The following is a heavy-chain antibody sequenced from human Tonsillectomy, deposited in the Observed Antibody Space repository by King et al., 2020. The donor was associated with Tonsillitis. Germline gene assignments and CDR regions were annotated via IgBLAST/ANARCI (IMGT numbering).Heavy chain of an antibody. CDR2: VSAYNVIP. CDR3: AREYCSGGSCYFPDY. CDR1: GYTSTTYS. V-gene: IGHV1-18*01. J-gene: IGHJ4*02. D-gene: IGHD2-15*01. Sequence: QLVQSGAEVKKPGASVKVSCKASGYTSTTYSISWVRQAPGHGLDRIGCVSAYNVIPHSAQNLHGRVTMTTDTSTSTAYMELRSLTSDDTAVYYCAREYCSGGSCYFPDYWGQGTLVTVSS.